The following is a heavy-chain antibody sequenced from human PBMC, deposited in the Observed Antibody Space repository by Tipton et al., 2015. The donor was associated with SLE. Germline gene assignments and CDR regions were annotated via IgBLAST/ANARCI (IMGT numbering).Heavy chain of an antibody. Sequence: QLVQSGGGLVQPGGSLRVSCTASGFTFSNYNMNWVRQAPGKGLEWVATISDAGGSTYYADSVKGRFTISRDNAKNSLYLQMNSLRVGDTAVYYCARDCSGGRCDGDVDHWGQGTLVTASS. V-gene: IGHV3-23*04. D-gene: IGHD2-15*01. CDR3: ARDCSGGRCDGDVDH. CDR2: ISDAGGST. CDR1: GFTFSNYN. J-gene: IGHJ4*02.